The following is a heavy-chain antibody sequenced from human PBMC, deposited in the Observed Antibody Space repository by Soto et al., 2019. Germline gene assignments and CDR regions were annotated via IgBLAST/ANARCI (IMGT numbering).Heavy chain of an antibody. Sequence: QVQLVESGGGVVQPGRSLRLSCTPSGFIFSSYGMHWVRQAPGKGLEWLAVIRYDGSRKYYADSVKGRFTISRDNSENTLFLQTNSLRDEDAAVYYCGRVKQTRGAYDSRFDNWGQGTRVTVSS. CDR1: GFIFSSYG. J-gene: IGHJ4*02. CDR2: IRYDGSRK. V-gene: IGHV3-33*01. CDR3: GRVKQTRGAYDSRFDN. D-gene: IGHD3-16*01.